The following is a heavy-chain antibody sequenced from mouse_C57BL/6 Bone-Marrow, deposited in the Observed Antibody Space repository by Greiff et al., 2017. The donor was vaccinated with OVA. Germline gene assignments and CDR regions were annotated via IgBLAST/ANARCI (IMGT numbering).Heavy chain of an antibody. Sequence: QVQLQQPVAELVKPVASVTMSCKASVFTFTSYWLTCVKQSPGPGLELIGDIYPGSGRTNYNEKFKSKATLTVDTSSSTAYMQLSSLTSEDSAVYYCARSGITTVEGDFAMDYWGQGTSGTVSS. CDR1: VFTFTSYW. J-gene: IGHJ4*01. CDR3: ARSGITTVEGDFAMDY. V-gene: IGHV1-55*01. D-gene: IGHD1-1*01. CDR2: IYPGSGRT.